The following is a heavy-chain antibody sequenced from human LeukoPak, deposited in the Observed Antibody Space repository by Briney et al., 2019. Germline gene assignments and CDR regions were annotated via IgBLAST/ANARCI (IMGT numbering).Heavy chain of an antibody. J-gene: IGHJ5*02. CDR2: ISGTGDSP. Sequence: PGGSLRLSCVASGFSFRKYSMSWVRQAPGKGLEWVSAISGTGDSPHYADSVKGRFTISRDNSKNTLYLQMNSLRAEDTAFYYCAKDIGWFDPWGQGTLVTVSS. CDR1: GFSFRKYS. V-gene: IGHV3-23*01. CDR3: AKDIGWFDP.